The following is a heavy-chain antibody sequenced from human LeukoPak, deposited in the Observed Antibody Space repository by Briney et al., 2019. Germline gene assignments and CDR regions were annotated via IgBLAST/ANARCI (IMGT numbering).Heavy chain of an antibody. CDR1: GFTFSNAW. D-gene: IGHD3-22*01. Sequence: GGSLRLSCAASGFTFSNAWMSWVRQAPGKGLEWVGRIKSKTDGGTTDYAAPVKGRFTISGDDSKNTLYLQMNSLKTEDTAVYYCTTDGYYYDSSGYYGFGYWGQGTLVTVSS. CDR2: IKSKTDGGTT. V-gene: IGHV3-15*01. J-gene: IGHJ4*02. CDR3: TTDGYYYDSSGYYGFGY.